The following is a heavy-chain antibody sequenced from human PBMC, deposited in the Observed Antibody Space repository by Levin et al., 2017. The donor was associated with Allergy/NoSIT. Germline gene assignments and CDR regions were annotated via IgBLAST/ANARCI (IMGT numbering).Heavy chain of an antibody. CDR2: ISSSSSYI. V-gene: IGHV3-21*01. D-gene: IGHD1-26*01. Sequence: GESLKISCAASGFNFSSYSMNWVRQAPGKGLEWVSSISSSSSYIYYADSVKGRFTISRDNAKNSLYLQMNSLRAEDTAVYYCARASGSYPPYFDYWGQGTLVTVSS. J-gene: IGHJ4*02. CDR1: GFNFSSYS. CDR3: ARASGSYPPYFDY.